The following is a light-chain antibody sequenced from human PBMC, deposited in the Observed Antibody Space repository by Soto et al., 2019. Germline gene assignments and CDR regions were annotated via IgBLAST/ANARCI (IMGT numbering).Light chain of an antibody. CDR3: CSYAGNSLWV. J-gene: IGLJ3*02. CDR1: SSDVGGYNY. V-gene: IGLV2-11*01. CDR2: DVS. Sequence: QSALTQPRSVSGSPGQSVTISCTGTSSDVGGYNYVSWYQQHPGKAPKLVIYDVSKRPSGVPDPFSGSKSGNTASLTISGLQAEDEAHDYCCSYAGNSLWVFGGGTKLTVL.